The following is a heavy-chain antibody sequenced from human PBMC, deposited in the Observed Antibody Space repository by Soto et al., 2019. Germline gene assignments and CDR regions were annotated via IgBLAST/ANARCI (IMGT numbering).Heavy chain of an antibody. CDR2: MNPNSGNT. CDR1: GYTFTSYD. V-gene: IGHV1-8*01. J-gene: IGHJ6*02. CDR3: ASHITIFGLHYSYDGMDV. D-gene: IGHD3-3*01. Sequence: ASVKVSCKASGYTFTSYDINWVRQATGQGLEWMGWMNPNSGNTGYAQKFQGRVTMTRNTSISTAYMELSSLRSEDPAVYYCASHITIFGLHYSYDGMDVWGQGTRVTVS.